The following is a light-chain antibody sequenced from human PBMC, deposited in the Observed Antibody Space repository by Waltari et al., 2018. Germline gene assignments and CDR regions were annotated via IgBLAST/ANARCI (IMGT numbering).Light chain of an antibody. CDR3: QQYNDWPYT. V-gene: IGKV3-15*01. Sequence: EIVMTQSPVTLSVSPGERAALSCRPSQSVRTNLAWYQQRPGQTPRLLIYGTSTRATETPARFSGSGSGTEFTLTISSLQSEDFAVYYCQQYNDWPYTFGQGTKLEIK. J-gene: IGKJ2*01. CDR1: QSVRTN. CDR2: GTS.